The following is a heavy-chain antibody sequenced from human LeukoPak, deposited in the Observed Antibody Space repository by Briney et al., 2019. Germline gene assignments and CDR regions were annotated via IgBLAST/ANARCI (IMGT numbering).Heavy chain of an antibody. CDR3: ARRLQYGSGSSRLLNWFDP. V-gene: IGHV4-4*09. J-gene: IGHJ5*02. CDR1: GGSISSYY. CDR2: IYTSGST. D-gene: IGHD3-10*01. Sequence: KPSETLSLTCTVSGGSISSYYWSWIRQPPGKGLEWIGYIYTSGSTNYNPSLKSRVTTSVDTSKNQFSLKLSSVTAADTAVYYCARRLQYGSGSSRLLNWFDPWGQGTLVTVSS.